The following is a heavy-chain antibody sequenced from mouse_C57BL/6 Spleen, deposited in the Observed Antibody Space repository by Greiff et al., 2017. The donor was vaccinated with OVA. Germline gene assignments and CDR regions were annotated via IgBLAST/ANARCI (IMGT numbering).Heavy chain of an antibody. D-gene: IGHD1-1*01. CDR2: LDPETGGT. CDR3: TRYYYGRVYFDY. V-gene: IGHV1-15*01. CDR1: GYTFTDYE. Sequence: QVQLKQSGAELVRPGASVTLSCKASGYTFTDYEMHWVKQTPVHGLEWIGALDPETGGTAYNQKFKGKAILTADKSSSTAYMELRSLTSEDSAVYYCTRYYYGRVYFDYWGQGTTLTVSS. J-gene: IGHJ2*01.